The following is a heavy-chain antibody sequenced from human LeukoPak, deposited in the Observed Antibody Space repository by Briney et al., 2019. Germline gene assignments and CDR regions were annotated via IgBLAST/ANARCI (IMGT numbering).Heavy chain of an antibody. D-gene: IGHD1-26*01. Sequence: PSQTLSLTCAISGDSVSSNGAAWNWIRQSPSRGLEWLGRTYYRSKWYNDYAVSVKSRITINPDTSKNQFSLQLNSVAPEDTAVYYCARELSRSRIKNSFDYWGQGTLVTVSS. CDR3: ARELSRSRIKNSFDY. CDR2: TYYRSKWYN. V-gene: IGHV6-1*01. J-gene: IGHJ4*02. CDR1: GDSVSSNGAA.